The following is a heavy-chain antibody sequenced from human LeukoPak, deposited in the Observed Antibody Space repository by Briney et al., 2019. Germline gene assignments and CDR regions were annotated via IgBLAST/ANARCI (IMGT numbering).Heavy chain of an antibody. CDR3: AGESFDI. J-gene: IGHJ3*02. V-gene: IGHV3-30*04. CDR2: ISKDGNSQ. CDR1: GFTFSSYA. Sequence: GRSLILSCAASGFTFSSYALDWVRQAPGKGLEWVAVISKDGNSQNYADSVKGRFTISRDNSKNTLYLQMNSLRPEDTAVYYCAGESFDIWGQGTTVTVSS.